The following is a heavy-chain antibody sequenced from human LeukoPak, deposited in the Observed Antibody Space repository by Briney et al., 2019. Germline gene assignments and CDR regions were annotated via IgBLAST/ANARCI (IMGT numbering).Heavy chain of an antibody. CDR2: ISYDGSNK. CDR3: ARVRYYDSSSYSDYYYYYGMDV. Sequence: GGSLRLSCAASGFTFSSYAMHWVRQAPGKGLEWVAVISYDGSNKYYADSVKGRFTISRDNSKNTLYLQMNSLRAEDTAVYYCARVRYYDSSSYSDYYYYYGMDVWGQGTTVTVSS. CDR1: GFTFSSYA. J-gene: IGHJ6*02. V-gene: IGHV3-30-3*01. D-gene: IGHD3-22*01.